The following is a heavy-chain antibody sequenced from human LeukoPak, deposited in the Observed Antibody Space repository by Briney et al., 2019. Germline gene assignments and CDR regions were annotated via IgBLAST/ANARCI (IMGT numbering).Heavy chain of an antibody. Sequence: SETLSLTCTVSGGSLSSYYWSWIRQPPGKGLEWIGYIYYSGSTNYNPSLKSRVTISVDTSKNQFSLKLSSVTAADTAVYYCASSYGASGYFDYWGQGTLVTVSS. CDR2: IYYSGST. V-gene: IGHV4-59*12. D-gene: IGHD4-17*01. CDR1: GGSLSSYY. J-gene: IGHJ4*02. CDR3: ASSYGASGYFDY.